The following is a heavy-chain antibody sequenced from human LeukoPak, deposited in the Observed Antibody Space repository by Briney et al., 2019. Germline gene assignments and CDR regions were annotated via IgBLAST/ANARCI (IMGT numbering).Heavy chain of an antibody. D-gene: IGHD6-25*01. CDR1: GVSIGGYY. Sequence: SEALSLTCTVSGVSIGGYYWSWLRQPPGKGLEWLGYTHHSGTTNYNPSVGSRLTTSVDTSRKQVSLKLSSVTAADTAVYYCARHSADRAFDIWGQGTMVTVSS. CDR2: THHSGTT. V-gene: IGHV4-59*08. J-gene: IGHJ3*02. CDR3: ARHSADRAFDI.